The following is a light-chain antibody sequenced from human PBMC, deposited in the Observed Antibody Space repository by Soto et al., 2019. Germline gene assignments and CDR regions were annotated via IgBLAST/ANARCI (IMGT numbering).Light chain of an antibody. Sequence: EIVLTQSPGTLSLSPGERATLSCRASQSVSSGYLAWYQQKPGQAPRLLIYGASSRATGIPDRFSGSGSGTDFTLTISRLEPEDLAVYYCQQYGRSPRTFGQGTRLEIK. J-gene: IGKJ5*01. CDR1: QSVSSGY. V-gene: IGKV3-20*01. CDR2: GAS. CDR3: QQYGRSPRT.